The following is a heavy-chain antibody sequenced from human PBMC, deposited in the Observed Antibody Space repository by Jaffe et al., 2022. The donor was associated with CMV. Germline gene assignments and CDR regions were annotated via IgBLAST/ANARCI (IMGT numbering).Heavy chain of an antibody. J-gene: IGHJ4*02. CDR1: GFTFRDYY. D-gene: IGHD1-26*01. CDR2: ISRGGDTI. Sequence: QVQLVESGGGLVKPGGSLRLSCTVSGFTFRDYYMSWIRQAPGKGLEWLSDISRGGDTIKYADSVKGRITISRDNAKSSLYLQMNSLTVEDTAVYYCAKNSWVTGATFDFFDYWGQGSLVTVSS. CDR3: AKNSWVTGATFDFFDY. V-gene: IGHV3-11*01.